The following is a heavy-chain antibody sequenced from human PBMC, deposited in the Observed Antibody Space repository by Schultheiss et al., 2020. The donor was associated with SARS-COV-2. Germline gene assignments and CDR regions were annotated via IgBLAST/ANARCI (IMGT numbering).Heavy chain of an antibody. CDR1: GFTFSNAW. V-gene: IGHV3-15*01. CDR2: IKSKTDGGTT. J-gene: IGHJ6*02. CDR3: TRATRYYGMDV. Sequence: SCAASGFTFSNAWMSWVRQAPGKGLEWVGRIKSKTDGGTTDYAAPVKGRFTISRDDSKNTLYLQMNSLKTEDTAVYYCTRATRYYGMDVWGQGTTVTVSS.